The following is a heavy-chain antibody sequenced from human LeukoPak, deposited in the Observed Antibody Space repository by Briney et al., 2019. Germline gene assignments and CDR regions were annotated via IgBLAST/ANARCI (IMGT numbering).Heavy chain of an antibody. CDR3: ARAHRRITMIVVDAFDI. CDR1: GYSISSGYS. J-gene: IGHJ3*02. CDR2: IYHSGST. V-gene: IGHV4-38-2*02. D-gene: IGHD3-22*01. Sequence: SETLSLTRTVSGYSISSGYSWGCIRQPPGKGLEWIGSIYHSGSTYYNPSLKSRVTISVDTSKNQFSLKLSSVTAADTAVYYCARAHRRITMIVVDAFDIWGQGTMVTVSS.